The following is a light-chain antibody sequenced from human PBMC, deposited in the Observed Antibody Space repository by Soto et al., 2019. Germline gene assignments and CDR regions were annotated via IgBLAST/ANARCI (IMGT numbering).Light chain of an antibody. J-gene: IGKJ1*01. CDR2: TAS. CDR1: QDIGND. CDR3: LQDYNYPRT. V-gene: IGKV1-6*01. Sequence: IQMTQSPSSMSASVGDRVTITCRASQDIGNDLGWYQQKPGKAPRLLISTASTLESGVPARFSDSGSGTHFILTISSLQPEDFATYFCLQDYNYPRTFGQGTQVEI.